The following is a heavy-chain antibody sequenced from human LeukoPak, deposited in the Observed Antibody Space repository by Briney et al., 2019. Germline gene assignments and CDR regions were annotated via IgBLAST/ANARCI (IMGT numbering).Heavy chain of an antibody. CDR1: GGTFSSYA. CDR2: IIPIFGTA. D-gene: IGHD4-17*01. CDR3: ARATTVTTVGGEDY. V-gene: IGHV1-69*05. J-gene: IGHJ4*02. Sequence: ASVKVSCKASGGTFSSYAISWVRQAPGQGLEWMGGIIPIFGTANYAQKFQGRFTITTDESTSTAYMELSSLRSEDTAVYYCARATTVTTVGGEDYWGQGTLVTVSS.